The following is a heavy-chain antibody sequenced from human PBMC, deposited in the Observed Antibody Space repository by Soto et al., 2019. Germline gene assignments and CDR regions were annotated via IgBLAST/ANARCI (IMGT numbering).Heavy chain of an antibody. J-gene: IGHJ6*02. CDR3: ARSTTIFGVVIMRPYYYGMGV. CDR1: GCTITSYA. D-gene: IGHD3-3*01. CDR2: INAGNGNT. Sequence: GASVKVSCKASGCTITSYAMHWVRQAPGQGLEWMGWINAGNGNTKYSQKFQGRVTITRDTSASTAYMELSRLRSEDTSVYYCARSTTIFGVVIMRPYYYGMGVWGQGTTVTVSS. V-gene: IGHV1-3*01.